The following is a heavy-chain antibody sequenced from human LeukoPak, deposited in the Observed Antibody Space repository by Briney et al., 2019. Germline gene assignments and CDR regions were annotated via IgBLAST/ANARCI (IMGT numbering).Heavy chain of an antibody. CDR3: ARASGYSGYDWVYYFDY. CDR1: GGSISSGSYY. Sequence: SQTLSLTCTVSGGSISSGSYYWSWIRQPAGKGLEWIGRIYTSGSTNYNPSLKSRVTISVDTSKNQFSLKLSSVTAADTAVYYCARASGYSGYDWVYYFDYWGQGTLVTVSS. J-gene: IGHJ4*01. V-gene: IGHV4-61*02. CDR2: IYTSGST. D-gene: IGHD5-12*01.